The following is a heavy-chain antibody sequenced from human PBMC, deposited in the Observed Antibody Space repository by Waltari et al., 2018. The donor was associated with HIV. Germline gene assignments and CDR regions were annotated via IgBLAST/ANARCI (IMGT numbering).Heavy chain of an antibody. CDR2: ISNSGST. CDR1: GGSISSYGYS. V-gene: IGHV4-31*03. CDR3: AREGGSSSYDY. D-gene: IGHD2-15*01. J-gene: IGHJ4*02. Sequence: QVQLQESGPGLVKPSQTLSITCTVSGGSISSYGYSWSWIRQYPGKGLEWIGYISNSGSTYYNPSLKSRVTISVDTSKNQFSLKLSSVTAADTAVYYCAREGGSSSYDYWGQGTLVTVSP.